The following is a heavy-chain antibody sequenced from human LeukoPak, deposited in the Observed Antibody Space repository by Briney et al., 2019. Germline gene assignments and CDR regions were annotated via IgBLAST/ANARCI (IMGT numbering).Heavy chain of an antibody. CDR2: IWNDGRDK. Sequence: GGSLRLSCATSGFSFSSYGMHWVRQAPGKGLEWVAVIWNDGRDKFYADSVKGRFTISRDNSKNTLDLQMNSLRAEDTAVYFCARGRVVVAAPIDYRGQGTLVTVSS. CDR1: GFSFSSYG. V-gene: IGHV3-33*01. CDR3: ARGRVVVAAPIDY. D-gene: IGHD2-15*01. J-gene: IGHJ4*02.